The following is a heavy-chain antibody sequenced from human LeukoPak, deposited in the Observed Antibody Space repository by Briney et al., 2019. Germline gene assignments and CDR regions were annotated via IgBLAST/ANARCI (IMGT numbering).Heavy chain of an antibody. Sequence: GSLRLSCAASGFTFSSYVMSWVRQAPGKGLEWVSTISDGGGGTYYADSVKGRFTISRDNSKNTLHLQMNSLRAEDTAVYYCAKGSGGSCYSCLDYWGQGTLVTVSS. CDR2: ISDGGGGT. V-gene: IGHV3-23*01. CDR3: AKGSGGSCYSCLDY. CDR1: GFTFSSYV. D-gene: IGHD2-15*01. J-gene: IGHJ4*02.